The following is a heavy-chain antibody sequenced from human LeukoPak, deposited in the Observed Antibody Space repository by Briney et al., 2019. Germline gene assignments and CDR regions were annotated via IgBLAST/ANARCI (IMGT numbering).Heavy chain of an antibody. CDR2: ISSSSSTI. V-gene: IGHV3-48*03. D-gene: IGHD5-18*01. J-gene: IGHJ3*02. CDR3: ARDSQRDSDDCFDM. CDR1: GFTFSVYE. Sequence: PGGSLRLSCTASGFTFSVYEMNWVRQAPGKGLEWVSYISSSSSTIYYADSVKGRFTVSRDNAKNSLYLQMNSLRAEDTAVYYCARDSQRDSDDCFDMWGQGTLVTVSS.